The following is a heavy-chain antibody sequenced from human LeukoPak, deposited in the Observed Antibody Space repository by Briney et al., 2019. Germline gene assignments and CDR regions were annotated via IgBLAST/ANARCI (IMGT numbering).Heavy chain of an antibody. CDR3: ARALPPYYDFWSGSFDY. CDR2: IYYSGST. Sequence: SETLSLTCTVSGGSISGSSYYWGWIRQPPGKGLEWIGSIYYSGSTYYNPSLKSRVTISVDTSKNQFSLKLSSVTAADTAVYYCARALPPYYDFWSGSFDYWGQGTLVTVSS. CDR1: GGSISGSSYY. J-gene: IGHJ4*02. V-gene: IGHV4-39*07. D-gene: IGHD3-3*01.